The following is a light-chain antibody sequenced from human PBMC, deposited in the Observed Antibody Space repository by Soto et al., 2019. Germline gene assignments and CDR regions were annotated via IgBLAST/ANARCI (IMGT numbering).Light chain of an antibody. J-gene: IGKJ5*01. CDR2: AAS. CDR1: QSISSY. V-gene: IGKV1-39*01. CDR3: QQFNSYPIT. Sequence: EIQMTQSPSYMSASVGDRVHITCRASQSISSYLNWYQQKPGKAPKLLIYAASSLQSGVPSRFSGSGSGTEFTLTISSLQPEDFATYYCQQFNSYPITFGQGTRLEIK.